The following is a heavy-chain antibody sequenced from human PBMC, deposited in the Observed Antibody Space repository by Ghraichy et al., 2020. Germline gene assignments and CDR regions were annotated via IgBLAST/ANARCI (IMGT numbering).Heavy chain of an antibody. J-gene: IGHJ3*01. V-gene: IGHV4-39*01. CDR3: ARWGSYSALDV. CDR1: GGSISTNNHY. CDR2: VYYSGST. D-gene: IGHD1-26*01. Sequence: SETLSLTCTVSGGSISTNNHYWGWIRQPPGKGLEWVGSVYYSGSTSYNSSLESRLTISVDTSKNQFSLKLSSVTASDTAVYYCARWGSYSALDVWGQGTMVTVSP.